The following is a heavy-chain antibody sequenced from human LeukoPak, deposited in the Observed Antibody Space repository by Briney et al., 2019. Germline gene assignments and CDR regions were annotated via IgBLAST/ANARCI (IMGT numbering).Heavy chain of an antibody. CDR2: IYYSGST. CDR1: GGSISSSSYY. V-gene: IGHV4-39*07. J-gene: IGHJ4*02. CDR3: AHSGSYYSFFDY. Sequence: SETLSLTCTVSGGSISSSSYYWGWIRQPPGKGLEWIGSIYYSGSTYYNPSLKSRVTISVDTSKNQFSLKLSSVTAADTAVYYCAHSGSYYSFFDYWGQGTLVTVSS. D-gene: IGHD1-26*01.